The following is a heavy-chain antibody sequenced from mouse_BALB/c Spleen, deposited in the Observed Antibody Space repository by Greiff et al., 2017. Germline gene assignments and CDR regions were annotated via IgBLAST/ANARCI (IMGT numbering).Heavy chain of an antibody. CDR1: GDSITSGY. CDR2: ISYSGST. J-gene: IGHJ4*01. V-gene: IGHV3-8*02. D-gene: IGHD1-2*01. CDR3: ARSLLRLPNYYAMDY. Sequence: EVKLVESGPSLVKPSQTLSLTCSVTGDSITSGYWNWIRKFPGNKLEYMGYISYSGSTYYNPSLKSRISITRDTSKNQYYLQLNSVTTEDTATYYCARSLLRLPNYYAMDYWGQGTSVTVSS.